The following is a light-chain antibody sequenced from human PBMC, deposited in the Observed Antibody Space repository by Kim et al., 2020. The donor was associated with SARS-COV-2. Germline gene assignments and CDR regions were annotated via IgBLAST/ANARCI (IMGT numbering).Light chain of an antibody. J-gene: IGLJ2*01. CDR2: EDD. V-gene: IGLV6-57*03. CDR1: SGSIDDNY. Sequence: GQPVTSSCTPSSGSIDDNYVQWYQQRPGGVPTTVIYEDDQRPSGVSDRFSGSIDNSSNSASLTISGLRTEDEADYYCQSYNRDNVLFGGGTQLTVL. CDR3: QSYNRDNVL.